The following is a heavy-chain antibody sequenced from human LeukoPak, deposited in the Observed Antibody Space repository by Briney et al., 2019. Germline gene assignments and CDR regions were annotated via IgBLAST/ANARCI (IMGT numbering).Heavy chain of an antibody. D-gene: IGHD6-19*01. CDR1: GGSISSYY. CDR2: IYYSGTT. J-gene: IGHJ4*02. V-gene: IGHV4-59*08. Sequence: SETLSLTCTVSGGSISSYYWSWIRQPPGKGLEWIRYIYYSGTTSYNSSLKSRVTISVDTSKNQLSLKLTSVTAADTAVYYCARWDDSAWGFGNWGPGTLVTVSS. CDR3: ARWDDSAWGFGN.